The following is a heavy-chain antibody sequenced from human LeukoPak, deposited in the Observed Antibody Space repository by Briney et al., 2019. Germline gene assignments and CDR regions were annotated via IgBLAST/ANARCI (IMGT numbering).Heavy chain of an antibody. Sequence: PGGSLRLSGAASGFTFSTREMNWVRQAPGKGLEWVSSISSSSSHIYYADSLEGRFTISSDNAKNSLYLQMNSLRAEDTAVYYCAREGCSSTSCFDRNWFDPWGQGTLVTVSS. CDR1: GFTFSTRE. V-gene: IGHV3-21*01. CDR3: AREGCSSTSCFDRNWFDP. J-gene: IGHJ5*02. D-gene: IGHD2-2*01. CDR2: ISSSSSHI.